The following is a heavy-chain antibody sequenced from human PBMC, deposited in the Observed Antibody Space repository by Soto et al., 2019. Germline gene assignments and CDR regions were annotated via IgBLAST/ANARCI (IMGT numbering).Heavy chain of an antibody. Sequence: GGSRRLSCAASGFTFSSYAMSWVRQAPGKGLEWVSGISGNGGSTYYADSVKGRFIISRDNSKNTLFLQMNSLRAEDSATYYCAKRFAYSSGLDGFDIWGQGTMVTVSS. V-gene: IGHV3-23*01. CDR2: ISGNGGST. D-gene: IGHD6-19*01. CDR1: GFTFSSYA. J-gene: IGHJ3*02. CDR3: AKRFAYSSGLDGFDI.